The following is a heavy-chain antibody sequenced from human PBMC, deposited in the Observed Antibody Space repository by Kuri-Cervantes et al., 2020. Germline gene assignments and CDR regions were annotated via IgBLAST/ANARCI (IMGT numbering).Heavy chain of an antibody. D-gene: IGHD4-17*01. V-gene: IGHV3-30*07. CDR1: GFTFSSYA. CDR2: ISYDGSNK. Sequence: GESLKISCAASGFTFSSYAMHWVRQAPGKGLEWVAVISYDGSNKYYADSVKGRFTTSRDNSKNTLDLQMNSLRAEDTAVYYCAKDMLWLSHDYGDLDAFDIWGQGTMVTVSS. J-gene: IGHJ3*02. CDR3: AKDMLWLSHDYGDLDAFDI.